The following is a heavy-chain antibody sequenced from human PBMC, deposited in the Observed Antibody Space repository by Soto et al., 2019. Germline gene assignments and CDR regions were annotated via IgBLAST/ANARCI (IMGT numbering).Heavy chain of an antibody. CDR3: ARHFLLGYYYGMDV. J-gene: IGHJ6*01. V-gene: IGHV5-10-1*01. CDR1: GYSFTSYW. D-gene: IGHD7-27*01. Sequence: PGESLKISCKGSGYSFTSYWISWVRQMPGKGLEWMGRIDPSDSYTNYSPSFEGFVTFSADKFISTAYLQWSWLEGLDTSIYYCARHFLLGYYYGMDVWGQGTTVTVSS. CDR2: IDPSDSYT.